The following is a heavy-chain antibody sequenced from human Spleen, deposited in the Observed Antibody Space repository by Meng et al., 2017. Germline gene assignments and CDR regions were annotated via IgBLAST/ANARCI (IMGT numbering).Heavy chain of an antibody. CDR1: GGSFSDYY. V-gene: IGHV4-34*01. D-gene: IGHD3-9*01. J-gene: IGHJ4*02. CDR3: ARDGVLTGDAPYFDY. Sequence: SETLSLTCVVSGGSFSDYYWSWIRQPPGKGLEWIGEINHSGSTNYNPSLKSRVTISVDTSKNQFSVKLTSVTAAETAVYYCARDGVLTGDAPYFDYWGQGTLVTVSS. CDR2: INHSGST.